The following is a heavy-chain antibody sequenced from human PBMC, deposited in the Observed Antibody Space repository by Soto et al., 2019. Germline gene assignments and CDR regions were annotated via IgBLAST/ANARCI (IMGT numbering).Heavy chain of an antibody. D-gene: IGHD3-16*02. Sequence: QITLKESGPTLVKPTQTLTLTCTFSGFSLTTYGRGVGWIRQPPGQALEWLALIYWDDDKRYSPSLKSRLTITKDTSKNQVVLTMTNMDPVDTATYYCAHVVSSSSGSYRYFDYWGQGTLVTVSS. CDR1: GFSLTTYGRG. J-gene: IGHJ4*02. CDR3: AHVVSSSSGSYRYFDY. V-gene: IGHV2-5*02. CDR2: IYWDDDK.